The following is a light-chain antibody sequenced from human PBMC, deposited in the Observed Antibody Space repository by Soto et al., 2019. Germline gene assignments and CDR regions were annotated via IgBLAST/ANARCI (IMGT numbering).Light chain of an antibody. CDR2: EVT. J-gene: IGLJ3*02. V-gene: IGLV2-14*01. CDR3: SSYTSSNTWV. Sequence: QSALTQPASMSGSPGQSITISCTGTSSDVGGYNYVSWYQQHPGKAPKLLIYEVTNRPSGVSYRFSGSKSGNTASLTISGLQAEDEADYYCSSYTSSNTWVFGGGTKLTVL. CDR1: SSDVGGYNY.